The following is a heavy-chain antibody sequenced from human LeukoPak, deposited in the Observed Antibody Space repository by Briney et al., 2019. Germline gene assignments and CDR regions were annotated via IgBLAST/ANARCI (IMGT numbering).Heavy chain of an antibody. CDR1: GGSFSGYY. Sequence: PSETLSLTCAVYGGSFSGYYWNWIRQPPEKGLEWIGEINHSGSTNYNPSLKSRVTISVDTSKNQFSLKLSSVTAADTAVYYCARARRPPRYCSGGSCSNWFDPWGQGTLVTVSS. V-gene: IGHV4-34*01. CDR2: INHSGST. D-gene: IGHD2-15*01. J-gene: IGHJ5*02. CDR3: ARARRPPRYCSGGSCSNWFDP.